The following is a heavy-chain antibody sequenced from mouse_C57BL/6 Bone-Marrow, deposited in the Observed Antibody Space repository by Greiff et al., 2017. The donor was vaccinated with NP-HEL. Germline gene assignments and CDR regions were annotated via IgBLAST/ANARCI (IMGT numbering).Heavy chain of an antibody. Sequence: VKLQESGAELVRPGTSVKVSCKASGYAFTNYLIEWVKQRPGQGLEWIGVINPGSGGTNYNEKFKGKATLTADKSSSTAYMQLSSLTSEYSAVYFCARRPGTDYFDYWGQGTTLTVSS. CDR3: ARRPGTDYFDY. V-gene: IGHV1-54*01. CDR1: GYAFTNYL. CDR2: INPGSGGT. D-gene: IGHD3-3*01. J-gene: IGHJ2*01.